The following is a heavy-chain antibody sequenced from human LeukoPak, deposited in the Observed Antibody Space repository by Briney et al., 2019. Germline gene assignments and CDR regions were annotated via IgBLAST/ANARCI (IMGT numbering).Heavy chain of an antibody. CDR1: GYTFTSYG. CDR3: ARDGPGVLLWFGESSYYYGMDV. V-gene: IGHV1-18*01. CDR2: ISAYNGNT. Sequence: GASVKVSCKASGYTFTSYGISWVRHAPGQGLEWMGWISAYNGNTNYAQKLQGRVTMTTDTSTSTAYMELRSLRSDDTAVYYCARDGPGVLLWFGESSYYYGMDVWGQGTTVTVSS. J-gene: IGHJ6*02. D-gene: IGHD3-10*01.